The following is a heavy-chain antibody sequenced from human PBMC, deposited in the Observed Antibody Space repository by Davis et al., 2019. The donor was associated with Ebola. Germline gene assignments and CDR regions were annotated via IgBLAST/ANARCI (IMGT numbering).Heavy chain of an antibody. CDR2: ISGSGGST. J-gene: IGHJ4*02. D-gene: IGHD1-26*01. CDR3: AKGRGSYYTLFDY. V-gene: IGHV3-23*01. CDR1: GFTFYNAW. Sequence: GESLKISCTASGFTFYNAWMSWVRQAPGKGLEWVSAISGSGGSTYYADSVKGRFTISRDNSKNTLYLQMNSLRAEDTAVYYCAKGRGSYYTLFDYWGQGTLVTVSS.